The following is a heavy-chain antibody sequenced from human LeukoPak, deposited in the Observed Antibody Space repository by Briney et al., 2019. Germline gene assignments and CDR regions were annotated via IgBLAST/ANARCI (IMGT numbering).Heavy chain of an antibody. CDR2: IYTSGSS. Sequence: PSETLSLTCTVSGGSISSGSYDWYWIRQPAGKGLEWIGHIYTSGSSNYSPSLKSRVTISVDTSKNQFSLKLSSVTAADTAVYYCARVVSNGDRAAFDIWGQGTMITVSS. CDR3: ARVVSNGDRAAFDI. J-gene: IGHJ3*02. D-gene: IGHD2-8*01. V-gene: IGHV4-61*09. CDR1: GGSISSGSYD.